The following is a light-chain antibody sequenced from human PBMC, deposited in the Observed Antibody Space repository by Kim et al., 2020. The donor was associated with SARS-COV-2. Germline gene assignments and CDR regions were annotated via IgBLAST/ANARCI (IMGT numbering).Light chain of an antibody. CDR1: T. Sequence: TVNWYRQLPGTAPQLLIYSNDERPSGVPDRFSGSRSGYSASLAISGLQSDDEADYYCAASDDILNGWVFGGGTQLIVL. CDR3: AASDDILNGWV. CDR2: SND. J-gene: IGLJ3*02. V-gene: IGLV1-44*01.